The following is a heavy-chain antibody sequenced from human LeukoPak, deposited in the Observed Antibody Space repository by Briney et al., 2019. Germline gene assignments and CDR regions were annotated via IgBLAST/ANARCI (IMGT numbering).Heavy chain of an antibody. J-gene: IGHJ4*02. CDR2: ISSSGSTI. Sequence: GGSLRLSCAASGFTFSSYEMNWVRQAPGKGLEWVSYISSSGSTINYADSVKGRFTISRDNPKNSLYLQMNGLRVEDTAVYYCAKVAKYYYGSETYYFFEHWGQGTPVTASS. CDR1: GFTFSSYE. D-gene: IGHD3-10*01. CDR3: AKVAKYYYGSETYYFFEH. V-gene: IGHV3-48*03.